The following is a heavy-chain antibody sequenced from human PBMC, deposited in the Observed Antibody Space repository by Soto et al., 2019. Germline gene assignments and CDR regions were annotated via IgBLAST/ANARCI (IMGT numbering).Heavy chain of an antibody. Sequence: PGGSLRLSCAASGFTFSAYAFHWVRQAPGKGLEWLSVISYDGRETHYADSVEGRFIISRDSSKKTAYLQMNSLRGDDTAVYFCATDQVAVTGSFIDSWGQGTLVTVTS. CDR3: ATDQVAVTGSFIDS. V-gene: IGHV3-30-3*01. D-gene: IGHD2-21*02. CDR1: GFTFSAYA. CDR2: ISYDGRET. J-gene: IGHJ4*02.